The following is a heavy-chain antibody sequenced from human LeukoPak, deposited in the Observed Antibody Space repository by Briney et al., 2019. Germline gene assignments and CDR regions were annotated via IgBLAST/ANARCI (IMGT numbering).Heavy chain of an antibody. Sequence: ASVKVSCKASGYTFTSYAMHWVRQAPGQRLEWMGWINAGNGNTKYSQKFQGRVTITRDTSASTAYMELSSLRSEDTAVYYCARTGTTGYYYYGMDVWGQGTTVTVSS. D-gene: IGHD1-1*01. V-gene: IGHV1-3*01. J-gene: IGHJ6*02. CDR2: INAGNGNT. CDR3: ARTGTTGYYYYGMDV. CDR1: GYTFTSYA.